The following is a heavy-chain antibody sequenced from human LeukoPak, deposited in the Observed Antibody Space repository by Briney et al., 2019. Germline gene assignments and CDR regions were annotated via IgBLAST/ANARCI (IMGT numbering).Heavy chain of an antibody. CDR2: IIPIFGTA. D-gene: IGHD3-3*01. CDR3: ARDSPSPTYDLGDAFDI. V-gene: IGHV1-69*05. Sequence: SVKVSCKASGGTFTSYAISWVRQAPGQGLEWMGRIIPIFGTANYAQKFQGRVTITTDESTSTAYMELSSLRSEDTAVYYCARDSPSPTYDLGDAFDIWGQGTMVTVSS. CDR1: GGTFTSYA. J-gene: IGHJ3*02.